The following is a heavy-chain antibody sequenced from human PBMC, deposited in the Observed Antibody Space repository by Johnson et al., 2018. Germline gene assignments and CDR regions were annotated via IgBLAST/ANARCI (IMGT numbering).Heavy chain of an antibody. V-gene: IGHV3-72*01. CDR2: TRNKANSYTT. J-gene: IGHJ6*02. CDR1: GFTFSDHY. CDR3: AKDSLGIFPYYYYYGMDV. D-gene: IGHD7-27*01. Sequence: VQLVQSGGGLVQPGGSLRLSCAASGFTFSDHYMDWVRQAPGKGLEWVGRTRNKANSYTTEYAASVKGRFTISRDNSKNTLYLQMNSLRAEDTAVYYCAKDSLGIFPYYYYYGMDVWGQGTTVTVSS.